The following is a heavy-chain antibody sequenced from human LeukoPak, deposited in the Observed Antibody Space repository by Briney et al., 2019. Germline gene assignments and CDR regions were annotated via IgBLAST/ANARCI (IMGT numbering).Heavy chain of an antibody. J-gene: IGHJ6*03. CDR1: GDSMSDSY. CDR3: ARDIRSHNGPGGYYYYYMDV. Sequence: SETLSLTCTVSGDSMSDSYWSWIRQPAGKGLEWIGRIYASGSTNYNPSLKSRVNLSVDTSSNQFSLTLSSVTAADTAVYHCARDIRSHNGPGGYYYYYMDVWGKGTTVTVSS. V-gene: IGHV4-4*07. CDR2: IYASGST. D-gene: IGHD2-8*01.